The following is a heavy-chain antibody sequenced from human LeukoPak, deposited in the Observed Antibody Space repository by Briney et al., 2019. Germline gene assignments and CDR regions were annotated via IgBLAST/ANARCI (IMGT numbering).Heavy chain of an antibody. CDR1: GFTVSSFW. V-gene: IGHV3-7*05. CDR2: IKQDGSEK. J-gene: IGHJ4*02. CDR3: ARLAVCGGDCFSGGVDFDY. D-gene: IGHD2-21*02. Sequence: PGGSLRLSCAASGFTVSSFWMNWVRQAPGKGLEWVANIKQDGSEKSYVDSVKGRFTISRDNAKNSLYLQMNSLRAEDTAVYSCARLAVCGGDCFSGGVDFDYWGQGTLVTVSS.